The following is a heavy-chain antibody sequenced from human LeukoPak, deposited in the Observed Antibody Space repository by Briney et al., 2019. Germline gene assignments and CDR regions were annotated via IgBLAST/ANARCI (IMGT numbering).Heavy chain of an antibody. V-gene: IGHV1-24*01. CDR2: DPEDGET. CDR3: ATGLGSGSYYNAIDY. D-gene: IGHD3-10*01. Sequence: DPEDGETIYAQKFQGRVTMTEDTSTDTAYMELSSLRSEDTAVYYCATGLGSGSYYNAIDYWGQGTLVTVSS. J-gene: IGHJ4*02.